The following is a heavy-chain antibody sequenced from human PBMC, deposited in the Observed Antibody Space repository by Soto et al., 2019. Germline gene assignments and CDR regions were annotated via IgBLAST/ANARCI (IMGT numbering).Heavy chain of an antibody. CDR1: GDSVSSKSAA. V-gene: IGHV6-1*01. D-gene: IGHD6-13*01. CDR3: VRAAAPSTPPQINWFDP. J-gene: IGHJ5*02. Sequence: PSQTLSLTCAISGDSVSSKSAAWNWIRQSPSRGLEWLGRTYYRSKWYNDYAVSVKSRITINPDTSKNHFSLQLNSVTPEDTAVYYCVRAAAPSTPPQINWFDPWGQGTLVTVSS. CDR2: TYYRSKWYN.